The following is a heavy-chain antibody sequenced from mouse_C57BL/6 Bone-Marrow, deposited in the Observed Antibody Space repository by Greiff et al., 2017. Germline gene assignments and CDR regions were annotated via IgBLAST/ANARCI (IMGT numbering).Heavy chain of an antibody. V-gene: IGHV2-5*01. CDR1: GFSFTSYG. D-gene: IGHD1-1*01. CDR3: AIITTVVANYAMDY. CDR2: IWRGGST. Sequence: QVQLQQSGPGLVQPSQSLSITCTVSGFSFTSYGVHWVRQSPGKGLEWLGVIWRGGSTDYNAAFMSRLSITKDNSKSQVFFKMNSLQADDTAIYYCAIITTVVANYAMDYWGQGTSVTVSS. J-gene: IGHJ4*01.